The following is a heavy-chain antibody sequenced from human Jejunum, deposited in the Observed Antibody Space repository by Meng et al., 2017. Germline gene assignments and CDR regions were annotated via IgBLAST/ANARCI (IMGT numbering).Heavy chain of an antibody. CDR2: ISSTSDYT. V-gene: IGHV3-21*01. CDR3: ARDLSCSGGNCYYYYFEY. J-gene: IGHJ4*02. CDR1: GFTFRSYS. Sequence: GESLKISWAVSGFTFRSYSMNWVRHAPGKGLEWVSSISSTSDYTYYADSVKGRFTISRDNAKNSLYLHMNSLRAEDTAVYYCARDLSCSGGNCYYYYFEYWGQGTLVTVSS. D-gene: IGHD2-15*01.